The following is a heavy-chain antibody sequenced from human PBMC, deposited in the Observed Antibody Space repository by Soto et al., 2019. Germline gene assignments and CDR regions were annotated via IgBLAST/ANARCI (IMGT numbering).Heavy chain of an antibody. V-gene: IGHV3-23*01. CDR2: ISGSGGST. Sequence: GGSLRLSCAASGFTFSSYAMSWVRQAPGKGLEWVSAISGSGGSTYYADSVKGRFTISRDSSKNTLYLQMNSLRAEDTAVYYCAKGGDDFWSGYFEYYYYGMDVWGQGTTVTVS. J-gene: IGHJ6*02. D-gene: IGHD3-3*01. CDR1: GFTFSSYA. CDR3: AKGGDDFWSGYFEYYYYGMDV.